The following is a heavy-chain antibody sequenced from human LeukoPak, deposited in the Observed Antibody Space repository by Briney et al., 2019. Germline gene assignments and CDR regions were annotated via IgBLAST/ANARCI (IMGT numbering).Heavy chain of an antibody. V-gene: IGHV3-21*01. CDR1: GFTFSSYA. J-gene: IGHJ5*02. CDR2: ISTSSRYI. CDR3: ARADCSSSTCYLRRSWFDP. D-gene: IGHD2-2*01. Sequence: GGTLRLSCAASGFTFSSYAMNWVRQAPGKGLEWVSSISTSSRYIYYKDSVRGRFTISRDDAKNSLYLEMNSLRAEDTAVYYCARADCSSSTCYLRRSWFDPWGQGTLVTVSS.